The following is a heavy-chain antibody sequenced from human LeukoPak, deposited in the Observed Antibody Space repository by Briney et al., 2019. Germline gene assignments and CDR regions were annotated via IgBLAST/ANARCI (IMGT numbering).Heavy chain of an antibody. CDR3: ARHGGITMVRGVIRKNAFDI. V-gene: IGHV4-34*01. CDR2: INHSGST. D-gene: IGHD3-10*01. Sequence: KPSETLSLTCAVYGGSFSGYYWSWIRQPPGKGLEWIGEINHSGSTNYNPSLKSRVTISVDTSKNQFSLKLSSVTAADTAVYYCARHGGITMVRGVIRKNAFDIWGQGTMVTVSS. CDR1: GGSFSGYY. J-gene: IGHJ3*02.